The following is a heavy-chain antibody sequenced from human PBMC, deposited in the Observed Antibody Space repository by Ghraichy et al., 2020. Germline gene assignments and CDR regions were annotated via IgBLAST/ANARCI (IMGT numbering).Heavy chain of an antibody. CDR1: GGSFSGYY. V-gene: IGHV4-34*01. D-gene: IGHD6-6*01. CDR3: ARPRGKLFDHGMDV. CDR2: TNHRGTT. J-gene: IGHJ6*02. Sequence: SQTLSLTCAVYGGSFSGYYWSWIRQPPGKGLGGIGETNHRGTTNYNPSLKCRATISVDTSTNQFSLKLSSVTAADTAVYYCARPRGKLFDHGMDVWGQGTPVTVSS.